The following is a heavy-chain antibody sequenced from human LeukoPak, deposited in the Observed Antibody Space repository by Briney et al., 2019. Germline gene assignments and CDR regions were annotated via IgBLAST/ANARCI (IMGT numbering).Heavy chain of an antibody. Sequence: PGGSLRLSCAASGFTFSSYAMHWVRQAPGKGLEWVAVISYDGSNKYYADSVKGRFTISRDNSKNTLYLQMNSLRAEDTAVYYCARDEVGATPYWGQGTLVTVSS. V-gene: IGHV3-30-3*01. D-gene: IGHD1-26*01. CDR1: GFTFSSYA. CDR2: ISYDGSNK. J-gene: IGHJ4*02. CDR3: ARDEVGATPY.